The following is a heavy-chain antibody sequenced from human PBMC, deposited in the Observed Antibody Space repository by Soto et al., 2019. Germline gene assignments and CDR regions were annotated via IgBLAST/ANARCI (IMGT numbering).Heavy chain of an antibody. CDR2: IIPISGTA. J-gene: IGHJ6*02. CDR1: GGTFSSYA. V-gene: IGHV1-69*01. CDR3: ARDSSSWYPEKYYYYGMDV. D-gene: IGHD6-13*01. Sequence: QVQLVQSGAEVKKPGSSVKVSCKASGGTFSSYAISWVRQAPGQGLEWMGGIIPISGTANYAQKFQGRVTITADESTSTAYMELSSLRSEDTAVYYCARDSSSWYPEKYYYYGMDVWGQGTTVTVSS.